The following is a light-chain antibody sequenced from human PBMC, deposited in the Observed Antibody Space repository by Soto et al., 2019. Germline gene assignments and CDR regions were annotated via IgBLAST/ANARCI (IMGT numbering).Light chain of an antibody. Sequence: DIQLTQSPSFLSASVGDRVTITCRASQDINTYLAWYQQKPGKDPKLLIFAASTLQNGVPSRFSGSGSGTEFTVTITSLQPEDFATYYCQQRKSYPITFGQRTRLEIK. CDR3: QQRKSYPIT. J-gene: IGKJ5*01. V-gene: IGKV1-9*01. CDR1: QDINTY. CDR2: AAS.